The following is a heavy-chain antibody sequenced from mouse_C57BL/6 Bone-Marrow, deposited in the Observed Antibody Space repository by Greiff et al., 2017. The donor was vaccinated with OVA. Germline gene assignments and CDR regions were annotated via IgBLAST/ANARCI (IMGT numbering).Heavy chain of an antibody. J-gene: IGHJ2*01. CDR3: ARDGGYDYDESYFDY. Sequence: VQLQQPGAELVKPGASVKMSCKASGYTFTSYWITWVKQRPGQGLEWIGDIYPGSGSTNYNEKFKSKATLTVDTSSSTAYMQLSSLTSEDSAVYYGARDGGYDYDESYFDYWGQGTTLTVSS. CDR1: GYTFTSYW. CDR2: IYPGSGST. V-gene: IGHV1-55*01. D-gene: IGHD2-4*01.